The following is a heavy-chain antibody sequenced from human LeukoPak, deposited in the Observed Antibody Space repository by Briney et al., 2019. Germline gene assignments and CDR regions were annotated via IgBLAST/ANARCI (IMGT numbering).Heavy chain of an antibody. CDR1: GGSFSGYY. CDR3: ARGQDHYYYYMDV. CDR2: INHSGST. J-gene: IGHJ6*03. V-gene: IGHV4-34*01. Sequence: SETLSLTCAVYGGSFSGYYWSWVRQAPGKGLEWIGDINHSGSTNYNPSLKSRVTISVDTSKNQFSLKLSSVTAADTAVYYCARGQDHYYYYMDVWGKGTTVTVSS.